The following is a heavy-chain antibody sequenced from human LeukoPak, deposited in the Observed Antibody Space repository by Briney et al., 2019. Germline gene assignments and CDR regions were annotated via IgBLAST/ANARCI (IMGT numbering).Heavy chain of an antibody. J-gene: IGHJ5*02. CDR3: ARWGRGSGSFNWFDP. D-gene: IGHD3-10*01. CDR1: GGSISSYY. CDR2: IHYSGST. Sequence: PSETLSLTCTVSGGSISSYYWSWIRQPPGKGLELIGYIHYSGSTNYNPSLKSRVTISVDTAKNQFSLKLTSVTAADTAIYYYARWGRGSGSFNWFDPWGQGTLVTVSS. V-gene: IGHV4-59*01.